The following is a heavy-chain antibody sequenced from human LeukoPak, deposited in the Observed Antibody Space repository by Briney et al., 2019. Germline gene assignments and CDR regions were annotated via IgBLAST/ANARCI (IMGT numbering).Heavy chain of an antibody. CDR1: GFTFSSYA. D-gene: IGHD3-22*01. V-gene: IGHV3-23*01. Sequence: PGGSLRLSCAASGFTFSSYAMTWVRQAPGKGLEWVSTIRSTGDTTSYADSVKGRFTISRDISRDTLYLQMNSLRAEDTAAYYCAKAGGASGYFAPGRYYFDYWGQGTLVTVSS. CDR2: IRSTGDTT. J-gene: IGHJ4*02. CDR3: AKAGGASGYFAPGRYYFDY.